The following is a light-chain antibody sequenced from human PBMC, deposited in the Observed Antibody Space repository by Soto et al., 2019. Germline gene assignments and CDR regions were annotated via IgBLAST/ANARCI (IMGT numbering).Light chain of an antibody. CDR2: GAS. V-gene: IGKV3-20*01. CDR3: QQYGSSPWT. CDR1: QSFSSSY. Sequence: ENVFTQSPGTLSLSPGERATLSCRASQSFSSSYLAWYQQKPGQAPRLLIYGASSRATGIPDRFSGSGSGIDFTLTISRLEPEDLAVYYCQQYGSSPWTFGQGTKVDIK. J-gene: IGKJ1*01.